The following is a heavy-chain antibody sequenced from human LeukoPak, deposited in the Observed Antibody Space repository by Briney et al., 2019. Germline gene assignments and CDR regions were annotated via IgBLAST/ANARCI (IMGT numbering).Heavy chain of an antibody. Sequence: PSETLSLTCAVSGGSMSSEDYYWSWVRQPPGKGLEWIGSIYYSGSTYYNLSLKSRVTISVDTSKNQFSQKLSSVTAADTAVYYCARDRAYCGGDCYSVWFDPWGQGTLVTVSS. D-gene: IGHD2-21*02. CDR1: GGSMSSEDYY. V-gene: IGHV4-39*07. J-gene: IGHJ5*02. CDR3: ARDRAYCGGDCYSVWFDP. CDR2: IYYSGST.